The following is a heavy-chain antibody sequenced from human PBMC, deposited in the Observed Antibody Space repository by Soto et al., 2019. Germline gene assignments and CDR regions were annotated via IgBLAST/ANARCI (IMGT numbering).Heavy chain of an antibody. D-gene: IGHD2-8*01. CDR2: IMPVFRTP. J-gene: IGHJ6*02. CDR1: GGTFRTAA. V-gene: IGHV1-69*12. Sequence: QVQLEQSGAEVKKPGSSVKVSCKASGGTFRTAAISWVRQAPGQGLEWMGGIMPVFRTPDYAQKFQGRVTMTADESTDTAYVELSGLRSDDTAVYYCARDNDRPQLGGNYYYILDVWGQGTTITVSS. CDR3: ARDNDRPQLGGNYYYILDV.